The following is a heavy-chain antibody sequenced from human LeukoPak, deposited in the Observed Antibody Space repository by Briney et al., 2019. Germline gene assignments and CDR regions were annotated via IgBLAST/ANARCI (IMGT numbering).Heavy chain of an antibody. CDR1: GFTVSSKY. CDR3: AKVSRVPDSYGMDV. D-gene: IGHD2-2*01. J-gene: IGHJ6*02. V-gene: IGHV3-66*01. Sequence: PGGSLRLSCAVSGFTVSSKYMSWVRQAPGKGLEWVSVIYSGGSTYYADSVKGRFTISRDNSKNTLYLQMNSLRAEDTAVYYCAKVSRVPDSYGMDVWGQGTTVTVSS. CDR2: IYSGGST.